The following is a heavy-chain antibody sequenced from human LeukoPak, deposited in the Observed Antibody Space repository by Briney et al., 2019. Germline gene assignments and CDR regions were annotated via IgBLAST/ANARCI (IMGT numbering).Heavy chain of an antibody. Sequence: ASVKVSCKASGYTFTSYGISWVRQAPGQGLEWMGWISAYNGNTNYAQKLQGRVTMTTDTSTSTAYMELRSLRSDDTAVYYCASILRQQLVRGYYYYYYMDVWGKGTTVTISS. D-gene: IGHD6-13*01. V-gene: IGHV1-18*01. CDR3: ASILRQQLVRGYYYYYYMDV. CDR2: ISAYNGNT. J-gene: IGHJ6*03. CDR1: GYTFTSYG.